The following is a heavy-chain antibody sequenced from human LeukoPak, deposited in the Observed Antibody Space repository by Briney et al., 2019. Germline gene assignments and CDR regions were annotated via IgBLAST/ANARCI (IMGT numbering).Heavy chain of an antibody. CDR3: ARGNSSSCPDY. D-gene: IGHD6-13*01. J-gene: IGHJ4*02. V-gene: IGHV4-34*01. CDR1: GGSFSGYY. CDR2: INHSGST. Sequence: SETLSLTCAVYGGSFSGYYWSWIRQPPGKGLEWIGEINHSGSTNYNPSLKSRVTISVDTSKNQFSLKLSSVTAADTAVYYCARGNSSSCPDYRGQGTLVTVSS.